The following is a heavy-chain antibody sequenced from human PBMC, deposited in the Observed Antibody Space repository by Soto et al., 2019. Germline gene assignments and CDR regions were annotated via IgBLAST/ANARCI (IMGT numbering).Heavy chain of an antibody. CDR1: GYTFTSYG. D-gene: IGHD6-19*01. CDR3: ARSGYSSGWYHWYFDF. V-gene: IGHV1-18*01. CDR2: ISAYNGNT. J-gene: IGHJ2*01. Sequence: QVQLVQSGAEVKKPGASVKVSCKASGYTFTSYGISWVRQAPGQGLEWMGWISAYNGNTNYAQKFQDRVTITRDTSATTAYMELSSLRSEDTSVFYCARSGYSSGWYHWYFDFWGRGTLVTVSS.